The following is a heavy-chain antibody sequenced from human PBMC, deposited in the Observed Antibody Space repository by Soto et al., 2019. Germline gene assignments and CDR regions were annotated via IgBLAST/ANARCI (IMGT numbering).Heavy chain of an antibody. D-gene: IGHD3-16*02. J-gene: IGHJ4*02. CDR3: ARGGHYDYVWGSYRYRTYFVY. CDR2: INHSGST. Sequence: NPSETLSLTCAVYGGSFSGYYWSWIRQPPGKGLEWIGEINHSGSTNYNPSLKSRVSISVDTSKNHFSLKLSSVTAAYTAVYYSARGGHYDYVWGSYRYRTYFVYWGQATLVTVSS. V-gene: IGHV4-34*01. CDR1: GGSFSGYY.